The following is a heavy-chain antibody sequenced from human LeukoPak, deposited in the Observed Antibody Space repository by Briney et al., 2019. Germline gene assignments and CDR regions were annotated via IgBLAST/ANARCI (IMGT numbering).Heavy chain of an antibody. J-gene: IGHJ4*02. CDR3: AKDRDSWMVGAPPDY. D-gene: IGHD1-26*01. CDR2: IRYDGSNK. V-gene: IGHV3-30*02. CDR1: GFTVSSNY. Sequence: GGSLRLSCAASGFTVSSNYMSWVRQAPGKGLEWVAFIRYDGSNKYYADSVKGRFTISIDNSKNTLYLQMNSLRAEDTAVYYCAKDRDSWMVGAPPDYWGQGTLVTVSS.